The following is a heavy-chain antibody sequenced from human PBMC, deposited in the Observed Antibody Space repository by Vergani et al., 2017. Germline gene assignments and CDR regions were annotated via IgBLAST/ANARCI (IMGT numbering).Heavy chain of an antibody. Sequence: QVQLLQSGAEVKKTGSSVKVSCKASGGTFSSYGISWVRQAPGQRLEWMGWISAYNGNTNYAQKLQGRVTMTTDTSTSTAYMELRSLRSDDTAVYYCARDSSSSAYYYYYYGMDVWGQGTTVTVSS. CDR1: GGTFSSYG. J-gene: IGHJ6*02. V-gene: IGHV1-18*01. D-gene: IGHD6-6*01. CDR3: ARDSSSSAYYYYYYGMDV. CDR2: ISAYNGNT.